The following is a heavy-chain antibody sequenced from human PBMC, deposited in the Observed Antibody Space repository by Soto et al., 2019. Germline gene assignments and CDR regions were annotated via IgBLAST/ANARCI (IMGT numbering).Heavy chain of an antibody. J-gene: IGHJ4*02. Sequence: EVQLVESGGAWLKPGGSLRLSFAASGFTFSNAWMSWVGKAPGKGLEWVGRIKSKTDGGTTDYAAAVEGRFTISREDSKNTVYLQMDSLKTEDTAVYYCATKRTGITTIGPGYWGQGTLVTVSS. CDR2: IKSKTDGGTT. CDR3: ATKRTGITTIGPGY. CDR1: GFTFSNAW. D-gene: IGHD1-20*01. V-gene: IGHV3-15*02.